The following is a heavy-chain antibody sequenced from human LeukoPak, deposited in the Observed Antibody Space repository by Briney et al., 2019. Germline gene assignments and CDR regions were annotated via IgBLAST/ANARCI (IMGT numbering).Heavy chain of an antibody. V-gene: IGHV4-34*01. Sequence: SETLSLTCAVYGGSFSGYYWSWIRQPPGKGLEWIGEINHSGSTNYNPSLKSRVTISVDTSKNQFSLKLSSVTAADTAVYYCAREDSGGSGSWDYWGQGTLVTVSS. CDR1: GGSFSGYY. CDR3: AREDSGGSGSWDY. J-gene: IGHJ4*02. D-gene: IGHD3-10*01. CDR2: INHSGST.